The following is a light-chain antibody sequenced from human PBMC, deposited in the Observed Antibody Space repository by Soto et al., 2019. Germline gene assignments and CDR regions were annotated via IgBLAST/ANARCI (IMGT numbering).Light chain of an antibody. CDR3: QQYDSFPRT. CDR2: KAS. V-gene: IGKV1-5*03. Sequence: IQMTQSPSPLSASVGDRVTIACRARQRISTWLAWYQQQPGKAPKLLIYKASSLEGGVPLSVSGSGSGTEFTLTISSLQPDDFATYYCQQYDSFPRTFDGGTKVEIK. CDR1: QRISTW. J-gene: IGKJ4*01.